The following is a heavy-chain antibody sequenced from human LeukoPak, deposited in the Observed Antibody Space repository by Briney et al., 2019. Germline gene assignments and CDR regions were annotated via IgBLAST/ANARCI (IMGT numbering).Heavy chain of an antibody. CDR2: LNPDSGGT. Sequence: ASVKVSCKASGYTFTGYYMHWVRQAPGQGLEWMGWLNPDSGGTNYAQKFQGRVTMTRDTSITTAYLELSRLRSDDTAVYYCARLQPLLYREPFDYWGQGTLVTVSS. CDR3: ARLQPLLYREPFDY. V-gene: IGHV1-2*02. CDR1: GYTFTGYY. D-gene: IGHD2-2*02. J-gene: IGHJ4*02.